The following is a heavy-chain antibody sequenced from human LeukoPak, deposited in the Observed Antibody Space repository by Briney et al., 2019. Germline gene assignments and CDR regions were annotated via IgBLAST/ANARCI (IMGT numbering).Heavy chain of an antibody. V-gene: IGHV1-46*01. CDR1: GYTFTSYY. J-gene: IGHJ6*03. D-gene: IGHD3-10*01. CDR2: INPSGGST. CDR3: ARERGHFEYGSGSYSADYYYYYMDV. Sequence: GASVKVSCKASGYTFTSYYMHWVRQAPGQGLEWMGIINPSGGSTSYAQKFQGRVTMTRDTSTSTAYMELRSLRSDDTAVYYCARERGHFEYGSGSYSADYYYYYMDVWGKGTTVTISS.